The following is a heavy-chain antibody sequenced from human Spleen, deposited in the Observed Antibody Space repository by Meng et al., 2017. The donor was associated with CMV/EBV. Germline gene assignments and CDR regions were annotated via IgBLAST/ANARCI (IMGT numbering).Heavy chain of an antibody. V-gene: IGHV4-31*02. CDR2: SYYSGST. CDR3: AKIKTYDFDSSGYFDS. D-gene: IGHD3-22*01. Sequence: SISSGSFYWNWIRQHPGKGLEWIGYSYYSGSTHYNPSLKSRVSISLDTSKNQFSLRLTSVTAADTAVYYCAKIKTYDFDSSGYFDSWGQGTLVTVSS. J-gene: IGHJ4*02. CDR1: SISSGSFY.